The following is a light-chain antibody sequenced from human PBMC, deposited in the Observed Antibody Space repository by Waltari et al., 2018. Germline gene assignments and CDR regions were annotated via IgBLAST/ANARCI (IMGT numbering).Light chain of an antibody. CDR3: QQYFSGCT. V-gene: IGKV1-5*03. J-gene: IGKJ2*02. Sequence: DIQMTQYPSTLSASVGDRVTITCRASRSIVSWVAWYQQKPGKAPKLLIDKASSLQSGVPSTFSGSGSGTDFTLTISSLQPDDFATYYCQQYFSGCTFGQGTNLEIK. CDR2: KAS. CDR1: RSIVSW.